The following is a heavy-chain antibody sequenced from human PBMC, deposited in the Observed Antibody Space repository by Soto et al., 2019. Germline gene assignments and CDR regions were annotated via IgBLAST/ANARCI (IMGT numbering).Heavy chain of an antibody. D-gene: IGHD3-22*01. V-gene: IGHV1-3*01. CDR3: AREDYDSSGSGYYYFEC. CDR2: INAGNGNT. Sequence: ASVKVSCKASGYTFTTYPIHWVRQAPGQRLEWMGWINAGNGNTRFSQKFQGRGTITRDTSARTVYMELSSLRSEDTAVYYCAREDYDSSGSGYYYFECWGQGTRVTVSS. CDR1: GYTFTTYP. J-gene: IGHJ4*02.